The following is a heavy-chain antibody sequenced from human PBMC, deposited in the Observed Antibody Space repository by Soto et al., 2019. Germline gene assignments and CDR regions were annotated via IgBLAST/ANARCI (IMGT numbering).Heavy chain of an antibody. J-gene: IGHJ6*02. CDR3: TTDIVVVPAAKDYYYYGMDV. V-gene: IGHV3-15*01. D-gene: IGHD2-2*01. Sequence: SLRLSCAASGFTFSNAWMSWVRQAPGKGLEWVGRIKSKTDGGTTDYAAPVKGRFTISRDDSKNTLYLQMNSLKTEDTAVYYCTTDIVVVPAAKDYYYYGMDVWGQGTTVTVSS. CDR1: GFTFSNAW. CDR2: IKSKTDGGTT.